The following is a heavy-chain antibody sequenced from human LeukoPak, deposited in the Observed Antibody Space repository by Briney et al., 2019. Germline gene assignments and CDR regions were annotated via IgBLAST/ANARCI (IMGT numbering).Heavy chain of an antibody. J-gene: IGHJ2*01. Sequence: PSETLSLTCAVYGGSFSGYYWSWIRQPPGKGLEWIGEVTRNGDINYNPSLKSRVTLSLEASQNQFSPTVNSVSAADTAVYYCARLSLMNPQLSYWYFDVWGRGTLVTVSS. CDR1: GGSFSGYY. CDR2: VTRNGDI. D-gene: IGHD1-1*01. V-gene: IGHV4-34*01. CDR3: ARLSLMNPQLSYWYFDV.